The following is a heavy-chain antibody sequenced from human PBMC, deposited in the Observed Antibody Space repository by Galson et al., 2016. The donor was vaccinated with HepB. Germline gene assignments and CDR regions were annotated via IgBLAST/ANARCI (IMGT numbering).Heavy chain of an antibody. V-gene: IGHV1-2*02. CDR3: ARDHGLGGVGRYGMDV. D-gene: IGHD1-26*01. J-gene: IGHJ6*02. Sequence: SVKVSCKASGYIFAGYFMHWVRQAPGQGLELMGWINPNSGVTKYAQKFQGRVTMTRDTSISTAYMELSRLTSDDTAVYYCARDHGLGGVGRYGMDVWGQGTTVTVSS. CDR1: GYIFAGYF. CDR2: INPNSGVT.